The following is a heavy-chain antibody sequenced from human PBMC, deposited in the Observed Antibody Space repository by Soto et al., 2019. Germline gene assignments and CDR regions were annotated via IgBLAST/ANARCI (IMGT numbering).Heavy chain of an antibody. V-gene: IGHV3-53*01. CDR3: AREVRPAVTHPHTLFDY. D-gene: IGHD4-17*01. Sequence: EVQLVESGGGLIQPGGSLRLSCAASGFTVSSNYMSWVRQAPGKGLEWVSVIYSGGSTYYADSVKGRFTISRDNSKNTLYLQMNGLRAEDTAVYYCAREVRPAVTHPHTLFDYWGQGTLVTVSS. CDR2: IYSGGST. CDR1: GFTVSSNY. J-gene: IGHJ4*02.